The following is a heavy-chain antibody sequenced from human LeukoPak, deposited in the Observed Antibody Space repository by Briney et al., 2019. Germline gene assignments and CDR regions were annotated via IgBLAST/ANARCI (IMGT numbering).Heavy chain of an antibody. CDR1: GYSFTSYW. D-gene: IGHD3-10*01. Sequence: PGESLKISCKGSGYSFTSYWIGLVRQMPGKGLEWMGIIYPGDSDTRYSPSFQGQVTISADKSISTAYLQWSSLKASDTAMYYRAKRRIGRRDAFDIWGQGKMVTVSS. CDR2: IYPGDSDT. V-gene: IGHV5-51*01. J-gene: IGHJ3*02. CDR3: AKRRIGRRDAFDI.